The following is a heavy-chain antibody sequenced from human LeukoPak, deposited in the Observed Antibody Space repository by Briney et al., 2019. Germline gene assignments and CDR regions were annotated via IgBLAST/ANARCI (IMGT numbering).Heavy chain of an antibody. CDR2: ISSGSEK. CDR3: ARDLELSAVYYFDS. V-gene: IGHV3-30*04. Sequence: PGGSLRLSCEASGFTFSIFPMHWVRQVPGKGLEWVALISSGSEKYYADSVKGRFTISRDNSKNMLYLQMNSLRADDTAVYYCARDLELSAVYYFDSWGQGTLVIVSS. J-gene: IGHJ4*02. D-gene: IGHD3-3*01. CDR1: GFTFSIFP.